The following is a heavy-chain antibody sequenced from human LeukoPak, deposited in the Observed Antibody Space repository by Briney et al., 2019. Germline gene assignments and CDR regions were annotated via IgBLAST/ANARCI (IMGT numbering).Heavy chain of an antibody. D-gene: IGHD2-15*01. V-gene: IGHV4-59*01. Sequence: SETLSLTCTVSGGSISSYYWSWIRQPPGKGLEWIGYIYYSGSTNYNPSLKSRVTISVDTSKNQFSLKLSSVTAADTAVYYCARLSEIGAATIDHWGQGILVTVSS. CDR3: ARLSEIGAATIDH. J-gene: IGHJ5*02. CDR2: IYYSGST. CDR1: GGSISSYY.